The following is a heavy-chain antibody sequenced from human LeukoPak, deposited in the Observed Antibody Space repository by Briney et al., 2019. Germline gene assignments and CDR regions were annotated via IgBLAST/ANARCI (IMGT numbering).Heavy chain of an antibody. CDR2: VYYSGST. Sequence: PSETLSLTCTVSGGSISRSSYYWGWIRQPPGKGLEWTGSVYYSGSTYYNPSLKSRVTISVDTSKNQFSLKLSSVTAADTAVYYCASRGGLLSYYFDYWGQGTLVTVSS. D-gene: IGHD3-10*01. J-gene: IGHJ4*02. CDR3: ASRGGLLSYYFDY. CDR1: GGSISRSSYY. V-gene: IGHV4-39*01.